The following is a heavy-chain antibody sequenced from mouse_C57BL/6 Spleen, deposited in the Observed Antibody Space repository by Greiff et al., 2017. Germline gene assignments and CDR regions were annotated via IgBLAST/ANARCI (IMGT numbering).Heavy chain of an antibody. Sequence: QVQLKQPGAELVKPGASVKLSCKASGYTFTSYWMHWVKQRPGQGLEWIGMIHPNSGSTNYNEKFKSKATLTVAKSSSTAYMQLSSLTSEDSAVYYCAREAGYLDYWGQGTTLTVSS. CDR2: IHPNSGST. J-gene: IGHJ2*01. CDR1: GYTFTSYW. V-gene: IGHV1-64*01. CDR3: AREAGYLDY.